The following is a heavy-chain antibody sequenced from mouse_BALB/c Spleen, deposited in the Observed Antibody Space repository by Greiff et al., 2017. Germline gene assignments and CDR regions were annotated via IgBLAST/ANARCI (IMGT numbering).Heavy chain of an antibody. Sequence: EVQLQQSGPELVKPGASVKMSCKASGYTFTSYVMHWVKQKPGQGLEWIGYINPYNDGTKYNEKFKGKATLTSDKSSSTAYMELSSLTSEDSAVYYCGGGITTYAMDYWGQGTSVTVSS. CDR3: GGGITTYAMDY. CDR2: INPYNDGT. V-gene: IGHV1-14*01. CDR1: GYTFTSYV. J-gene: IGHJ4*01. D-gene: IGHD2-4*01.